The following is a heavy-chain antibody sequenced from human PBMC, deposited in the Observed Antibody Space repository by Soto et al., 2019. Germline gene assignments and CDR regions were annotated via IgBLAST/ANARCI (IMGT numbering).Heavy chain of an antibody. V-gene: IGHV3-23*01. CDR3: AKDQGSSWYEIDY. D-gene: IGHD6-13*01. CDR2: ISGSGGST. CDR1: GFTFSNYA. Sequence: GGSLRLSCAASGFTFSNYAVTWVRQTPGKGLEWVSTISGSGGSTYYADSVKGRFTISRDNSKNTLYLQMNSLRAEDTAVYYCAKDQGSSWYEIDYWGQGTLVTVSS. J-gene: IGHJ4*02.